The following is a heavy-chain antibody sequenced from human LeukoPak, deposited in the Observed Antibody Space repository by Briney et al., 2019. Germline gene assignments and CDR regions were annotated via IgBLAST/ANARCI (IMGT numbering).Heavy chain of an antibody. CDR1: GFTFYMYA. Sequence: PGGSLRLSCQASGFTFYMYAMSWVRQAPGNGLEWVASMCGTASCTFYPDSVKGRFTISRDNSKNVLYLRMNSLTAEDTAIYYCAKDRPNFHENSGHYYRRDGDSWGQGTLVTVSS. J-gene: IGHJ5*01. D-gene: IGHD3-22*01. CDR2: MCGTASCT. V-gene: IGHV3-23*01. CDR3: AKDRPNFHENSGHYYRRDGDS.